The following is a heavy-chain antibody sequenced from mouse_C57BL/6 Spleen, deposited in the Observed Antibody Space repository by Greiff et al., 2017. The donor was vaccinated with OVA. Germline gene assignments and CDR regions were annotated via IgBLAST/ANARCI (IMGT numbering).Heavy chain of an antibody. Sequence: LVESGPELVKPGASVKISCKASGYAFSSSWMNWVKQRPGKGLEWIGRIYPGDGDTNYNGKFKGKATLTADKSSSTAYMQLSSLTSEDSAVYFCARSWGYSNHWFAYWGQGTLVTVSA. D-gene: IGHD2-5*01. J-gene: IGHJ3*01. V-gene: IGHV1-82*01. CDR3: ARSWGYSNHWFAY. CDR1: GYAFSSSW. CDR2: IYPGDGDT.